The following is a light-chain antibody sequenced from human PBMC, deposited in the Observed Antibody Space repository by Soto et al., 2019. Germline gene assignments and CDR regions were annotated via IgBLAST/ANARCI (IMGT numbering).Light chain of an antibody. CDR1: QSISIY. CDR3: QQTYTTPEIT. Sequence: DIHMTQSPSSLSAALGDRVTITLRVSQSISIYLTWYQLKPGKAPNLLMYGASYLKSGVPTRFSGSGSGTDFTLTISSLQPEDFAIYYCQQTYTTPEITFGQGTRLEIK. CDR2: GAS. J-gene: IGKJ5*01. V-gene: IGKV1-39*01.